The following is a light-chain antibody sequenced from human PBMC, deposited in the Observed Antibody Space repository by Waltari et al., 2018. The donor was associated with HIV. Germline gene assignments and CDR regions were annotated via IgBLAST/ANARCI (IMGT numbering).Light chain of an antibody. CDR3: GTWDSSLSAGV. J-gene: IGLJ2*01. V-gene: IGLV1-51*01. CDR1: SSNIGNNY. Sequence: QSVLPQPPSVSAAPGQKVTISSSASSSNIGNNYVSWNQQLPGTAPKLLIYDNNKRPSGIPDRFSGSKSGTSATLGITGLQTGDEADYYCGTWDSSLSAGVFGGGTKRTVL. CDR2: DNN.